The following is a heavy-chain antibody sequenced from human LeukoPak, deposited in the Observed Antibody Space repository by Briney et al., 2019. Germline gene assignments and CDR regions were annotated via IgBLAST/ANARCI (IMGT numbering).Heavy chain of an antibody. D-gene: IGHD3-3*01. CDR2: INHSGST. CDR3: ARGQALDYDFWSGYTKSFDY. J-gene: IGHJ4*02. V-gene: IGHV4-34*01. Sequence: SETLSLTCAVYGGPFSGYYWSWLRQPPGKGLEWIGEINHSGSTNYNPPLKSRVIISVDTAKNQFSLKLSSVTAADTAVYYCARGQALDYDFWSGYTKSFDYWGQGTLVTVSS. CDR1: GGPFSGYY.